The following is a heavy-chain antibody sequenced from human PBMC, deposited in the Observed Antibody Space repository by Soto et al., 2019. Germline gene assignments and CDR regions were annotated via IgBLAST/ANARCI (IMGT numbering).Heavy chain of an antibody. CDR3: ARGSAAAGPYYFDY. Sequence: ASVKVSCKASGGTFSSYAISWVRQAPGQGLEWMGWINAGNGATKYSQNFQDRLTITRDPSANTAFMELSSLRPEDTAVYYCARGSAAAGPYYFDYWAQGTLVTVSS. CDR2: INAGNGAT. V-gene: IGHV1-3*01. D-gene: IGHD6-13*01. J-gene: IGHJ4*02. CDR1: GGTFSSYA.